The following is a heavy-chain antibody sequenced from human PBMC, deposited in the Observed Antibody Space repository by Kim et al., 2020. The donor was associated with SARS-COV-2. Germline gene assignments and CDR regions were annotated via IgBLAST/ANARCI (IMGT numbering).Heavy chain of an antibody. CDR2: YPGDPDT. D-gene: IGHD2-15*01. Sequence: YPGDPDTRYSPSCQGQVTISADKSISTAYLQWSSLKVSDTAMYYCARIGDYWGQGTLVTVSS. CDR3: ARIGDY. V-gene: IGHV5-51*01. J-gene: IGHJ4*02.